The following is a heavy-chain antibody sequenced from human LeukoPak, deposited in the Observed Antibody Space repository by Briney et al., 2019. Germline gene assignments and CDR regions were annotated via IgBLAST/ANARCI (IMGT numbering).Heavy chain of an antibody. J-gene: IGHJ4*02. CDR1: GYSISRSGYY. CDR2: IYHSGST. CDR3: ARRVGGTSFRDY. D-gene: IGHD1-26*01. Sequence: PETLSLTCTVAGYSISRSGYYWGWIRQPPGKGLEWIGNIYHSGSTYYNPPLESRVTISVDTSKNQFSLKLTSVTAADTAVYYCARRVGGTSFRDYWGQGTLVTVPS. V-gene: IGHV4-38-2*02.